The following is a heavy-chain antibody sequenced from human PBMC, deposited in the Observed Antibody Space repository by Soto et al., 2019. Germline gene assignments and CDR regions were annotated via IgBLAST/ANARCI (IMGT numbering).Heavy chain of an antibody. Sequence: QVQLVQSGAEVKKPGSSVKVSCKASGGTFSSYTINWVRQAPGHGLEWMGRIIPILGMSTYAQKFQGRVTIIAAESTSPAYMQLSSLTSEDTAIYYCARSYGSGSRPFDYWGQGTLVTVSS. D-gene: IGHD3-10*01. CDR1: GGTFSSYT. CDR3: ARSYGSGSRPFDY. V-gene: IGHV1-69*02. J-gene: IGHJ4*02. CDR2: IIPILGMS.